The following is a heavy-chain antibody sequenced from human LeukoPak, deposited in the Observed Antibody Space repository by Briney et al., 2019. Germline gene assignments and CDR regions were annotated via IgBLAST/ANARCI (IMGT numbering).Heavy chain of an antibody. V-gene: IGHV4-4*07. D-gene: IGHD4-23*01. Sequence: PSETLSLTCTVSGGSISSYYWSWIRQSAGKGLEWIGHIYSTGTNNYNPSLRSRVTLPVDTSKNQFSLKLRSVTAADTAVYYCARVGGNSESYGWFGPWGQGSLVTVSS. CDR1: GGSISSYY. J-gene: IGHJ5*02. CDR2: IYSTGTN. CDR3: ARVGGNSESYGWFGP.